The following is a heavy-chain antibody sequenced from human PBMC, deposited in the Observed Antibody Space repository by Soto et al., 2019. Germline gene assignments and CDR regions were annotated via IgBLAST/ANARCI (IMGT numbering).Heavy chain of an antibody. CDR2: IIPIFGTA. D-gene: IGHD2-15*01. J-gene: IGHJ5*02. V-gene: IGHV1-69*01. CDR3: ARKAPDPYCSGGSCYLNWFDP. CDR1: GGTFSSYA. Sequence: QVQLVQSGAEVKKPGSSVKVSCKASGGTFSSYAISWVRQAPGQGIEWMGGIIPIFGTANYAQKFQGRVTITADESTSTAYMELSSLRSEDTAVYYCARKAPDPYCSGGSCYLNWFDPWGQGTLVTVSS.